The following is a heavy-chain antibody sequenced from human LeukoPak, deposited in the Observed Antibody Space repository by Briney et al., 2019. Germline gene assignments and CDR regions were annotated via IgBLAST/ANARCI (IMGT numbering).Heavy chain of an antibody. CDR1: GGSISSYY. D-gene: IGHD2-15*01. CDR3: ARDLGCSGGSCYTPTDAFDI. Sequence: SETLSLTCTVSGGSISSYYWSWIRQPPGKGLEWIGYIYYSGSTNCNPSLKSRVPISVDTSKNQFSLKLSSVTAADTAVYYCARDLGCSGGSCYTPTDAFDIWGQGTMVTVSS. CDR2: IYYSGST. J-gene: IGHJ3*02. V-gene: IGHV4-59*01.